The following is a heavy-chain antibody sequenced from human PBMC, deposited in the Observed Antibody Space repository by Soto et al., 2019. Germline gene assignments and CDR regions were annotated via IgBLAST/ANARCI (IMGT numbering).Heavy chain of an antibody. CDR1: GYTFTSYA. CDR3: AREVDYGDYLDAFDI. V-gene: IGHV1-3*01. D-gene: IGHD4-17*01. Sequence: ASVKVSCKASGYTFTSYALHWVRQAPGQRLEWMGWINAGNGNTKYSREFRGRLTMTMDTSASTAYMELRSLRSDDTAVFCCAREVDYGDYLDAFDIWGQGTMVTVSS. CDR2: INAGNGNT. J-gene: IGHJ3*02.